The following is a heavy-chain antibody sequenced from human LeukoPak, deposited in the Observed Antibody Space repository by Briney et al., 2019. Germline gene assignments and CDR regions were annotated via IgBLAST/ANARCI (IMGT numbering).Heavy chain of an antibody. CDR3: AKSRRLGATTGPFDP. CDR2: ISYDGSNK. J-gene: IGHJ5*02. D-gene: IGHD1-26*01. Sequence: GGSLRLSCAASGFTFNSYSMHWVRQAPGKGLEWVAVISYDGSNKYYADSVKGRFTISRDNSKNTLYLQMNSLRAEDTAVYYCAKSRRLGATTGPFDPWGQGTLVTVSS. CDR1: GFTFNSYS. V-gene: IGHV3-30*18.